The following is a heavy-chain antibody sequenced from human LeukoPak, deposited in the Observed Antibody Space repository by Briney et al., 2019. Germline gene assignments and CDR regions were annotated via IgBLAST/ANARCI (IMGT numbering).Heavy chain of an antibody. V-gene: IGHV4-61*09. D-gene: IGHD6-19*01. CDR2: IYNSGST. Sequence: SETLSLTCTVSGVSISSGSYYWRWIRQPAGKGLEWIGHIYNSGSTNYNPSLKSRVTMSVDTSKNQFSLKLSSVTAADTAVYCCAREWLVQAGNWFDPWGQGTLVTVSS. J-gene: IGHJ5*02. CDR1: GVSISSGSYY. CDR3: AREWLVQAGNWFDP.